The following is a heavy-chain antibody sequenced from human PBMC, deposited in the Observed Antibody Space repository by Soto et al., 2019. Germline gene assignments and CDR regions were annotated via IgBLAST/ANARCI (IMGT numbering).Heavy chain of an antibody. CDR3: ARGGPAAGYDL. D-gene: IGHD6-13*01. J-gene: IGHJ4*02. CDR1: GYTFTSND. V-gene: IGHV1-8*01. Sequence: QVQLVQSGAEVKKPGASVKVSCKASGYTFTSNDINWVRQTSGQGLEWMGWMNSNTGGSGYAEDFQGTITMTRDPASSTAYMELTSLRSDDTAVYYCARGGPAAGYDLWGQGTLVTVSS. CDR2: MNSNTGGS.